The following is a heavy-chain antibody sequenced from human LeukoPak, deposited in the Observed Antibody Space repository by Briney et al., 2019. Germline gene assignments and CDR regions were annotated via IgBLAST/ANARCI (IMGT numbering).Heavy chain of an antibody. J-gene: IGHJ6*02. Sequence: QTGGSLGLSCAVSGFTFSSFGMNWVRQAPGKGLEWVSVISGTGGTTDYADSVKGRFTISRDNSKNTLYLQMNSLRAEDTAVYYCAKDLSSNYYYYYGMDVWGQGTTVTVSS. CDR3: AKDLSSNYYYYYGMDV. V-gene: IGHV3-23*01. CDR2: ISGTGGTT. D-gene: IGHD4-11*01. CDR1: GFTFSSFG.